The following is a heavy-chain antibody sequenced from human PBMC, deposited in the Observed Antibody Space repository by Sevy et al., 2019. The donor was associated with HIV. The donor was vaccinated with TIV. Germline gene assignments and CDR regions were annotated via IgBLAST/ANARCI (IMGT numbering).Heavy chain of an antibody. CDR1: GYTLNNYG. CDR3: ARDPTAPYYYGMDV. V-gene: IGHV1-18*01. Sequence: ASVKVSFKASGYTLNNYGISWVRQAPGQGLEWIGWITAYKDNTNYAQNFQGRVTMTTDTSTSTAYMELRSLRSDDTAVYYCARDPTAPYYYGMDVWGQGTTVTVSS. D-gene: IGHD5-18*01. CDR2: ITAYKDNT. J-gene: IGHJ6*02.